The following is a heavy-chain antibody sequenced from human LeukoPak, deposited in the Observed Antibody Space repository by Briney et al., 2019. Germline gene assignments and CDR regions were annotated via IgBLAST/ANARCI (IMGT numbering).Heavy chain of an antibody. J-gene: IGHJ4*02. V-gene: IGHV3-30-3*01. D-gene: IGHD3-22*01. CDR1: GFTFSSYA. CDR2: ISYDGSNK. CDR3: ARGGRYYDQGPRSDY. Sequence: GGSLRLSCAASGFTFSSYAMHWVRQAPGKGLEWVAVISYDGSNKYYADSVKGRFTISRDNSKNTLYLQMNSLRAEDTAVYYCARGGRYYDQGPRSDYWGQGTLATVSS.